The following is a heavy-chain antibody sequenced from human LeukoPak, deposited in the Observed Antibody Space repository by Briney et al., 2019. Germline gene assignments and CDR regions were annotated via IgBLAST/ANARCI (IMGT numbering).Heavy chain of an antibody. D-gene: IGHD1-26*01. CDR1: GGSISSYY. CDR2: IYYSGST. Sequence: SETLPLTCTVSGGSISSYYWSWIRQPPGKGLEWIGYIYYSGSTNYNPSLKSRVTISVDTSKNQFSLKLSSVTAADTAVYYCARESGSYVSYWGQGTLVTVSS. V-gene: IGHV4-59*01. CDR3: ARESGSYVSY. J-gene: IGHJ4*02.